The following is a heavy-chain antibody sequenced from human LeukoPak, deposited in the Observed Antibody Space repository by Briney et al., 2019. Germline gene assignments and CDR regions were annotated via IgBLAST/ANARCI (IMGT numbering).Heavy chain of an antibody. D-gene: IGHD6-19*01. CDR3: ARGPVSSSGFFGY. CDR2: ISSSGGTI. Sequence: GGSLRLSCAASGFTFSDYHMSWIRQVPGKGLEWISYISSSGGTISYANSVKGRFTISRDNAKNSLYLQMNSLRAEDTAVYYCARGPVSSSGFFGYWGQGTLVTVSS. V-gene: IGHV3-11*01. CDR1: GFTFSDYH. J-gene: IGHJ4*02.